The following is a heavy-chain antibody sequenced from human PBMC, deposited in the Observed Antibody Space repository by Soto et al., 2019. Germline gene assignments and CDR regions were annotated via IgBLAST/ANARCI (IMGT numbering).Heavy chain of an antibody. D-gene: IGHD3-9*01. V-gene: IGHV4-61*01. Sequence: QVQLQESGPGLVKPSETLSLTCTVSGGSVSSGSYYWSWIRQPPGKGLEWIGYIYYSGSTNYNPSLKSRVTISADTSKNQFSLKLSSVTAADTAVYYCARVYRYYDILTCYSYYYYGMDVWGQGTTVTVSS. J-gene: IGHJ6*02. CDR2: IYYSGST. CDR3: ARVYRYYDILTCYSYYYYGMDV. CDR1: GGSVSSGSYY.